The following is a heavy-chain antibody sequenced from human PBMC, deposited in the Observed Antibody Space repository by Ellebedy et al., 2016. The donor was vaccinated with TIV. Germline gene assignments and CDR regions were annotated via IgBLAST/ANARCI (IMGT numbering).Heavy chain of an antibody. CDR2: ISATGGTT. J-gene: IGHJ4*02. CDR1: GITFSTYT. V-gene: IGHV3-23*01. CDR3: AKEALAV. Sequence: GESLKISCAASGITFSTYTMDWVRQAPGKGLEWVSGISATGGTTFYADSVKGRFTISRDNSKNTLYLQMNSLRVDDTAMNYCAKEALAVWGQGTLVTVSS. D-gene: IGHD6-19*01.